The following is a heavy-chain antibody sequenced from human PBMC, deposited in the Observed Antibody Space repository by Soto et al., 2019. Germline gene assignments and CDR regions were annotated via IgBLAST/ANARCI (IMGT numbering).Heavy chain of an antibody. CDR3: ARQYYDILTGYSQQFPYFDY. CDR2: IYYSGST. Sequence: SETLSLTCTVSGGSISSSSYYWGWIRQPPGKGLEWIGSIYYSGSTYYNPSLKSRVTISVDTSKNQFSLKLSSVTAADTAVYYCARQYYDILTGYSQQFPYFDYWGQGTLVTVSS. V-gene: IGHV4-39*01. D-gene: IGHD3-9*01. CDR1: GGSISSSSYY. J-gene: IGHJ4*02.